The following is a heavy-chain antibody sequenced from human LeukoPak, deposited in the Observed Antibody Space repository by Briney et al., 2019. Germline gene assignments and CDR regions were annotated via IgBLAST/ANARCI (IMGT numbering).Heavy chain of an antibody. D-gene: IGHD3-16*02. CDR2: ISYDGSNK. CDR3: ARGIRLGELSPSY. V-gene: IGHV3-30*03. Sequence: PGGSLRLSCAVSGFTFSSYGMHWVRQAPGKGLEWVAVISYDGSNKYYADSVKGRFTISRDNAKNSLYLQMNSLRAEDTAVYYCARGIRLGELSPSYWGQGTLVTVSS. J-gene: IGHJ4*02. CDR1: GFTFSSYG.